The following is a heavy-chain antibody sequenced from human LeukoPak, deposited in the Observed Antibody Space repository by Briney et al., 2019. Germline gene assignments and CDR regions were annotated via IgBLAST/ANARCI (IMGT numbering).Heavy chain of an antibody. CDR3: AKDPTVVTPDYFDY. CDR2: ISGSGGNT. Sequence: GGSLRLSCAASGFTFSSYVMSWVRQAPGEGLEWVSAISGSGGNTYYADSVKGRFTISGDNSKNTLYLQMNSLRAEDTAVYFCAKDPTVVTPDYFDYWGQGTLVTVSS. V-gene: IGHV3-23*01. D-gene: IGHD4-23*01. J-gene: IGHJ4*02. CDR1: GFTFSSYV.